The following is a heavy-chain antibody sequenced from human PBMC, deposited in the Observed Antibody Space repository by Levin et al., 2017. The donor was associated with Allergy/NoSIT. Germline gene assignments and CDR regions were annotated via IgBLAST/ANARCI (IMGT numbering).Heavy chain of an antibody. Sequence: GSLRLSCTVSGGSISSYYWSWIRQPPGKGLEWIGYIYYSGSTNYNPSLKSRVTISVDTSKNQFSLKLSSVTAADTAVYCCACGIAAAGYFDYWGQGTLVTVSS. CDR3: ACGIAAAGYFDY. J-gene: IGHJ4*02. CDR2: IYYSGST. CDR1: GGSISSYY. V-gene: IGHV4-59*01. D-gene: IGHD6-13*01.